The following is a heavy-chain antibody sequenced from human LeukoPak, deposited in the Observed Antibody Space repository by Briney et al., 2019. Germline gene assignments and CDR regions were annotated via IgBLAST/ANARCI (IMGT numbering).Heavy chain of an antibody. CDR3: ARGGSSNEYFDWFRVAYYYYMDV. CDR2: INHSGST. Sequence: PSETLSLTCAVYGGSFSGYYWSWIRQPPGKGLEWIGEINHSGSTNYNPSLKSRVTISVDTSKNQFSLKLSSVTAADTAVYYCARGGSSNEYFDWFRVAYYYYMDVWGKGTTVTVSS. J-gene: IGHJ6*03. D-gene: IGHD3-9*01. CDR1: GGSFSGYY. V-gene: IGHV4-34*01.